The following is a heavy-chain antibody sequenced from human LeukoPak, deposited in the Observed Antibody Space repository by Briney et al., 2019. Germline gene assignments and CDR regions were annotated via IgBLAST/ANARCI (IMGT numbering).Heavy chain of an antibody. V-gene: IGHV3-30*02. Sequence: GGSLRLSCAASGFFFSSYGMHWVRQAPGQGLEWVAFIRYDGINKYYADSVKGRFTISRDNSKDMLFLQMNGLRAEDTAVYYCAKVALYSGYEMYYYYMDVWGKGTTVTVSS. D-gene: IGHD5-12*01. J-gene: IGHJ6*03. CDR2: IRYDGINK. CDR3: AKVALYSGYEMYYYYMDV. CDR1: GFFFSSYG.